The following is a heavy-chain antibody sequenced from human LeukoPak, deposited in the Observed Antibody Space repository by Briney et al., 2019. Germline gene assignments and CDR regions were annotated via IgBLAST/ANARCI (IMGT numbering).Heavy chain of an antibody. CDR2: ISTYNGNT. D-gene: IGHD3-10*01. Sequence: ASVKVFCKASGFTFSSYGISWVRQAPGRGLEWMGWISTYNGNTNYAQKLQGRVTMTTDTSTSTAYMELRSLRSDDMAVYYCARDLHRVVVRGVPHYYYYMDVWGKGTTVTISS. CDR1: GFTFSSYG. V-gene: IGHV1-18*03. CDR3: ARDLHRVVVRGVPHYYYYMDV. J-gene: IGHJ6*03.